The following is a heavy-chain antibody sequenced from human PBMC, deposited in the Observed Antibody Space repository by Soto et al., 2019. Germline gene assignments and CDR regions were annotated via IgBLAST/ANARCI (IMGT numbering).Heavy chain of an antibody. CDR1: GFNFSNHW. CDR2: ITSDGKSK. J-gene: IGHJ5*02. V-gene: IGHV3-74*01. CDR3: ARESGDWPLNWFDP. D-gene: IGHD2-21*02. Sequence: GGSLRLSCAASGFNFSNHWMHWVRQRPAEGLVWVSRITSDGKSKAYAESVKGRFAISRDNAKNTLYLQMDGLTAEDTAVYYCARESGDWPLNWFDPWGQGTLVTVSS.